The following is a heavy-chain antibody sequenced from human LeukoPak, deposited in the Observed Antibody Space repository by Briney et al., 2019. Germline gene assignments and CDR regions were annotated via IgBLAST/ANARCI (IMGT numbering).Heavy chain of an antibody. J-gene: IGHJ4*02. Sequence: WETLSLTCTVSDGSISSSDYYWGWIRQPPGKGLEWIGSIYYTGITYYNPSLKSRLTISVDTSKNQFSLKLSSVTAADTAVYYCASARGWYSFDYWGQGTLVTVSS. CDR1: DGSISSSDYY. CDR2: IYYTGIT. V-gene: IGHV4-39*01. D-gene: IGHD6-19*01. CDR3: ASARGWYSFDY.